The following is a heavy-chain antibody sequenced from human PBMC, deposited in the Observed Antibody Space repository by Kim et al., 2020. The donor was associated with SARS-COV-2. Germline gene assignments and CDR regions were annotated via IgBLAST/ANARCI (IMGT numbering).Heavy chain of an antibody. Sequence: ASVKVSCKASGYTFTSYGISWVRQAPGQGLEWMGWISAYNGNTNYAQKLQGRVTMTTDTSTSTAYMELRSLRSDDTAVYYCARDRDYYDIPETDYWGQGTLVTVSS. D-gene: IGHD3-22*01. CDR3: ARDRDYYDIPETDY. CDR2: ISAYNGNT. CDR1: GYTFTSYG. J-gene: IGHJ4*02. V-gene: IGHV1-18*01.